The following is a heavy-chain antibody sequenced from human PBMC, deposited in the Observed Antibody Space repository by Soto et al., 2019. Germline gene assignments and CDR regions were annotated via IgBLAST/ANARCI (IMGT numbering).Heavy chain of an antibody. J-gene: IGHJ6*02. V-gene: IGHV3-33*01. CDR3: ARDQGRGNYYYGMDV. CDR2: IWYDGSNK. CDR1: GFTFSSYG. Sequence: QVQLVESGGGVVQPGRSLRLSCAASGFTFSSYGMHWVRQAPGKGLEWVEGIWYDGSNKYYADSVKGRFTISRDNSKNTLYLQMNSLRAEDTAVYYCARDQGRGNYYYGMDVWGQGTTVTVSS.